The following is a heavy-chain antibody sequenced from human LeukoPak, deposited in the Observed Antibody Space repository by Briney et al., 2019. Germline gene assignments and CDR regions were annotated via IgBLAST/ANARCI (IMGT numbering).Heavy chain of an antibody. J-gene: IGHJ4*02. V-gene: IGHV4-59*01. D-gene: IGHD1-26*01. CDR2: IYYSGST. Sequence: SETLSLTCTVSGGSISSYYWSWIRQPPGKGLEWIGYIYYSGSTNYNPSLKSRVTISVDTSKNQFSLKLSSVTAADTAVYYCARGRHSGSYYYFDYWGQGTLVTVSS. CDR3: ARGRHSGSYYYFDY. CDR1: GGSISSYY.